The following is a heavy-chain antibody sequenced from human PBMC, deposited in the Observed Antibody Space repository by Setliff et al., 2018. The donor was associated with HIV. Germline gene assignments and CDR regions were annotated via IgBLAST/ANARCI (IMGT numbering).Heavy chain of an antibody. CDR2: ISAYNGNT. Sequence: ASVKVSCKASGYIFTRSGFNWVRQAPGQGLEWIGWISAYNGNTYSAQKFQGRVTMTRDTSISTAYMELSRLRSEDTAVYYCARKGSGSSFDFEYWGQGTLVTVSS. V-gene: IGHV1-18*01. D-gene: IGHD3-10*01. CDR1: GYIFTRSG. J-gene: IGHJ4*02. CDR3: ARKGSGSSFDFEY.